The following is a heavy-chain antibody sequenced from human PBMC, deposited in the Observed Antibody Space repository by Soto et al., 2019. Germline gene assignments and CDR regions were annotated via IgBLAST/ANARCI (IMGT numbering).Heavy chain of an antibody. J-gene: IGHJ6*02. Sequence: APVKVSCKASGYTFTSYGISWVRQAPGQGLEWMGWISAYNGNTNYAQKLQGRVTMTTDTSTSTAYMELRSLRSDDTAVYYCARDRLGIAAADSFSYYYYGMDVWGQGTTVTVS. CDR1: GYTFTSYG. V-gene: IGHV1-18*01. CDR2: ISAYNGNT. CDR3: ARDRLGIAAADSFSYYYYGMDV. D-gene: IGHD6-13*01.